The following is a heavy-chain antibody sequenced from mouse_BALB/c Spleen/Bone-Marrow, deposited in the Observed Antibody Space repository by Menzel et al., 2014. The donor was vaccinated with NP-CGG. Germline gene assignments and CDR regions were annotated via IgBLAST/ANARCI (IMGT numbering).Heavy chain of an antibody. Sequence: EVMLVESGAELVKPGASVKLSCTASGFNIKDTYLHWVKQRPEQGLDWIGRIDPAIFTKYDPKFQGKATITADTSSNTAYLHLSSLTSEDTAVYYCASYRYGWYFDVWGAGTTATVSS. V-gene: IGHV14-3*02. CDR2: IDPAIFT. CDR1: GFNIKDTY. J-gene: IGHJ1*01. CDR3: ASYRYGWYFDV. D-gene: IGHD2-14*01.